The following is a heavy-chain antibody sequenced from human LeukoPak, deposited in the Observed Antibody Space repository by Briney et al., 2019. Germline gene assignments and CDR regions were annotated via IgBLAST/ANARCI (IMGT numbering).Heavy chain of an antibody. Sequence: SETLSLTCAVYGGSFSGYYWSWIRKPPGKGLEWIGEINHSGSTNYNPSLKSRVTISVDTSKNQFSLKLSSVTAADTAVYYCARGYCSGGSCYLNYYYYYMDVWGKGTTVTVSS. J-gene: IGHJ6*03. D-gene: IGHD2-15*01. V-gene: IGHV4-34*01. CDR2: INHSGST. CDR1: GGSFSGYY. CDR3: ARGYCSGGSCYLNYYYYYMDV.